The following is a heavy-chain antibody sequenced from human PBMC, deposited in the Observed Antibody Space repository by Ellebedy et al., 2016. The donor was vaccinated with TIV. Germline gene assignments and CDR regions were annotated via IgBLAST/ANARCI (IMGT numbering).Heavy chain of an antibody. V-gene: IGHV3-23*01. CDR1: AFPFSTYA. Sequence: PGGSLRLSCAASAFPFSTYAINWVRQAPGKGLEWVSGISGSGDNTHYADSVKGRFTVSRDNSKDTLYLQMNSLRAEDTAVYYCAKDGLDYDSTGHYLWFFDSWGQGTLVTVSS. CDR3: AKDGLDYDSTGHYLWFFDS. D-gene: IGHD3-22*01. J-gene: IGHJ4*02. CDR2: ISGSGDNT.